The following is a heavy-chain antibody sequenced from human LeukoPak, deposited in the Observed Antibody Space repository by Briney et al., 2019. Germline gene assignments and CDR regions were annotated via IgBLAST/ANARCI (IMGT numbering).Heavy chain of an antibody. CDR1: GFTFSSYS. D-gene: IGHD6-6*01. CDR2: ISSSSSTI. J-gene: IGHJ5*02. CDR3: ARESNWDKNSSSRWFDP. V-gene: IGHV3-48*01. Sequence: PGGSLRLSCAASGFTFSSYSMNWVRQAPGKGLEWVSYISSSSSTIYYADSVKGRFTISRDNAKNSLYLQMNSLRAEDTAVYYCARESNWDKNSSSRWFDPWGQGTLVTVSS.